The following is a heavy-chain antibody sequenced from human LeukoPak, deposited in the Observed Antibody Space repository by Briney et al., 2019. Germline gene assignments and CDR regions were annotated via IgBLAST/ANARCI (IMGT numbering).Heavy chain of an antibody. V-gene: IGHV3-23*01. CDR2: ISGKGGST. CDR1: EITFRNSA. J-gene: IGHJ4*02. CDR3: AKGGRGDIYKRDSFDS. D-gene: IGHD2-15*01. Sequence: GSLRLSCASSEITFRNSAMSWVRQAPGKGMEWVAAISGKGGSTYHADSVKGRFTISRDTSTNTLHLQMDTLRVEDTAVYYCAKGGRGDIYKRDSFDSWGQGTLVTVSS.